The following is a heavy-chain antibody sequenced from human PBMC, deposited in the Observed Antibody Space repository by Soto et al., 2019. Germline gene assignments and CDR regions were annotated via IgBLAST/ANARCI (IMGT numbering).Heavy chain of an antibody. V-gene: IGHV2-26*01. D-gene: IGHD6-13*01. CDR1: GFSLSNARMG. CDR2: IFSNDEK. Sequence: QVTLKESGPVLVKPTETLTLTCTVSGFSLSNARMGVSWIRQPPGKALEWLAHIFSNDEKSYSTSLKSRLTISKHTSKSQVVLTMTNMDPVDTATYYCARIIRGNIAAAGLAFDIWGQGTMVTVSS. CDR3: ARIIRGNIAAAGLAFDI. J-gene: IGHJ3*02.